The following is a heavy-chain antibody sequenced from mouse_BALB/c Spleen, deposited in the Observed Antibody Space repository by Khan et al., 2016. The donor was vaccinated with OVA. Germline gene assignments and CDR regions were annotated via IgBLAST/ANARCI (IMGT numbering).Heavy chain of an antibody. Sequence: QIQLVQSGPELKTPGETVKISCKASGFTFTNYGMHWVKQSPGKGLKWMGWINTYIGEPTYTDDFKGRFAFSLETSLTTAYLQINNLKNEDTSTYLCARGYSARDDAMDDWGQGTSVTISS. CDR3: ARGYSARDDAMDD. J-gene: IGHJ4*01. D-gene: IGHD2-14*01. CDR2: INTYIGEP. V-gene: IGHV9-3-1*01. CDR1: GFTFTNYG.